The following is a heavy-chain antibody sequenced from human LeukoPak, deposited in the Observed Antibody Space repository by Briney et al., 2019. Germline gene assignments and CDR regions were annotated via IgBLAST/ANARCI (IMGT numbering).Heavy chain of an antibody. D-gene: IGHD6-19*01. CDR2: IDSSSSYI. CDR3: ARDRGVAVAGTTYWYFDL. CDR1: GFTFSSYS. J-gene: IGHJ2*01. Sequence: GGSLRLSCAASGFTFSSYSINWVRQAPGKGLEWVSSIDSSSSYIYYADSVKGRFTISRDNAKNSLFLQMSSLRAEDTAVYYCARDRGVAVAGTTYWYFDLWGRGTLVTVSS. V-gene: IGHV3-21*01.